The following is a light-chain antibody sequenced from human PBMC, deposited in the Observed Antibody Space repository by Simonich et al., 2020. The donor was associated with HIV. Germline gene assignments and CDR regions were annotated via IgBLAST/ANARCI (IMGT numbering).Light chain of an antibody. Sequence: EKVMTQSPATLSVSPGERATLSCRASQSVSSNLAWYQQKPGQAPRLLIFGASTRATGIPARFSGSGSGTDFTLTISSLQAEDVAVYYCQQYYSTPRTFGQGTKVEIK. CDR3: QQYYSTPRT. CDR2: GAS. J-gene: IGKJ1*01. CDR1: QSVSSN. V-gene: IGKV3-15*01.